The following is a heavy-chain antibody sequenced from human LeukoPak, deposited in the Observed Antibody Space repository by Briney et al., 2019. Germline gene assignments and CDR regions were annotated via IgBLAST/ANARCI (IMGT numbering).Heavy chain of an antibody. CDR3: VSGFLQWLY. D-gene: IGHD3-3*01. CDR2: TNPDGSIK. Sequence: PGGSLRLSCAASGFIFGGYWMSWVRQAPGRGLEWVANTNPDGSIKYYVDSVNGRFTISRDNAKNSLYLQMNSLRAEDTAVYYCVSGFLQWLYWGQGTLVTVS. V-gene: IGHV3-7*01. CDR1: GFIFGGYW. J-gene: IGHJ4*02.